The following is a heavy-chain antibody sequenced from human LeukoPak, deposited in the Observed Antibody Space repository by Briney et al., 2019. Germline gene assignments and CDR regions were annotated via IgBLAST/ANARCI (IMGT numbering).Heavy chain of an antibody. CDR1: GFTFSSYW. CDR3: GRDWFRGLVDY. Sequence: GGSLRLSCEASGFTFSSYWMNWVRQAPGKGLEWVANINQDGSEKYYVDSVKGRFTISRDNAKNSLSLQMNSLRAEDTAVYYCGRDWFRGLVDYWGQGTLVTVSS. CDR2: INQDGSEK. V-gene: IGHV3-7*01. D-gene: IGHD3-10*01. J-gene: IGHJ4*02.